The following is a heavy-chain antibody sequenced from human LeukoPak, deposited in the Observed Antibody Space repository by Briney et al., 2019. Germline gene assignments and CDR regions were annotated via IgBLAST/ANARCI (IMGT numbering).Heavy chain of an antibody. CDR2: MDQDGSEE. CDR3: ARDDVAFWSGYERGPYFDY. CDR1: GFTLSDYW. Sequence: GGSLRLSCAASGFTLSDYWMSWVRQAPGKGLEWVANMDQDGSEENYVDSVKGRFTISRDDAKNSLYLQMSSLRAEDTAVYYCARDDVAFWSGYERGPYFDYWGQGTLVTVSS. J-gene: IGHJ4*02. D-gene: IGHD3-3*01. V-gene: IGHV3-7*01.